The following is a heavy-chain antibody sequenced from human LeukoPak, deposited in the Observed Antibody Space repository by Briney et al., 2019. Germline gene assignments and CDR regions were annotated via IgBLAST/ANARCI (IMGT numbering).Heavy chain of an antibody. J-gene: IGHJ1*01. CDR3: AKDSMITFGGVIVRRYFQH. Sequence: GGSLRLSCAASGFTFSSYAMSWVRQAPGKGLEWVSAISGSGGSTYYADSVKGRFTMSRDNSKNTLYLQMNSLRAEDTAVYYCAKDSMITFGGVIVRRYFQHWGQGTLVTVSS. V-gene: IGHV3-23*01. CDR1: GFTFSSYA. CDR2: ISGSGGST. D-gene: IGHD3-16*02.